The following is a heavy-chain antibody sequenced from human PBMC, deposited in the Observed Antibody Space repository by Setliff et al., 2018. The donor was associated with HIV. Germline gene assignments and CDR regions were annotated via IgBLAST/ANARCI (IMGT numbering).Heavy chain of an antibody. V-gene: IGHV1-8*02. CDR3: ARGQNGGISGVD. J-gene: IGHJ4*02. D-gene: IGHD3-3*01. CDR2: MDPNSGNT. Sequence: ASVKVSCKASAYPFTHYHINWVRQAAGQGLEWMGWMDPNSGNTLYAQEFQGRVTMTRNTSMTTAYTELSSLRSEDTGIYYCARGQNGGISGVDWGQGTLVTVSS. CDR1: AYPFTHYH.